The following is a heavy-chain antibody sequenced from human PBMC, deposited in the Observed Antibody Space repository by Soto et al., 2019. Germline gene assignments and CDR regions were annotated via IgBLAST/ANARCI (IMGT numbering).Heavy chain of an antibody. CDR1: GYTFTSYG. J-gene: IGHJ4*02. Sequence: GASVKVSCKASGYTFTSYGISWVRQAPGQGLEWMGWISAYNGNTNYAQKLQGRVTMTTDTSTSTAYMELRSLRSDDTAVYYCARDLPILTIAARAFDYWGQGTLVTVSS. D-gene: IGHD6-6*01. V-gene: IGHV1-18*01. CDR2: ISAYNGNT. CDR3: ARDLPILTIAARAFDY.